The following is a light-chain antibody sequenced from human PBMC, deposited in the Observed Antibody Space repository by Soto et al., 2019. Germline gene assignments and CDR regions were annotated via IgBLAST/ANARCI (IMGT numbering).Light chain of an antibody. J-gene: IGKJ4*01. CDR3: LQDNNFPPT. CDR1: QGIGND. Sequence: AIHMTQSPSSLSASLGDRVNITCRASQGIGNDLGWYQQKPRKAPKVLIYAASSLQSGVPSRFSGSGSGTHFTLTISSLQPEEFATYYCLQDNNFPPTFGGGTKVEIK. V-gene: IGKV1-6*01. CDR2: AAS.